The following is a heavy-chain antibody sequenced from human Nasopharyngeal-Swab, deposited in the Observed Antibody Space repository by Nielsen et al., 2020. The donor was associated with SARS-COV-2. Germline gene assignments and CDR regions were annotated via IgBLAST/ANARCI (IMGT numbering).Heavy chain of an antibody. CDR2: INHSGST. J-gene: IGHJ6*03. CDR3: ARVRYGDSTGYYYDYMDV. D-gene: IGHD4-17*01. V-gene: IGHV4-34*01. Sequence: GSLRLSCAVYGGSFSGYYWSWIRKPPGKGLEWIGEINHSGSTNYNPSLKSRVTISVDTSKNHFSLKLSSVTAADTAVYYCARVRYGDSTGYYYDYMDVWGKGTTVTVSS. CDR1: GGSFSGYY.